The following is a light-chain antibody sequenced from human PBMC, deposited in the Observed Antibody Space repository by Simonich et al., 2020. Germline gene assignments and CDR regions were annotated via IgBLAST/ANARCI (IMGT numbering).Light chain of an antibody. Sequence: EIVMTQSPATLSVSPAERATLSCRASQSVSSNLAWYQQNPGQAPRLRIYGASTRATGSPARCSGSGSGTEFTLTISSLQSEDFAVYYCQQYNNWPPVTFGQGTKLEIK. J-gene: IGKJ2*01. V-gene: IGKV3-15*01. CDR2: GAS. CDR3: QQYNNWPPVT. CDR1: QSVSSN.